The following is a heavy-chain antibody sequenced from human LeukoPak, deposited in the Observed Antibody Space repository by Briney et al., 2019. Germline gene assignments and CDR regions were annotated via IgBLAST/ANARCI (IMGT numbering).Heavy chain of an antibody. CDR1: GFTFSSYA. V-gene: IGHV3-30-3*01. D-gene: IGHD4-11*01. CDR3: AEHSDSNYRSAFDF. CDR2: ISYDGSNK. Sequence: QSGGSLRLSCAASGFTFSSYAMHWVRQAPGKGLEWVAVISYDGSNKYYADSVKGRFTISRDNSKNTLYLQMNSLRAEGTAIYYCAEHSDSNYRSAFDFWGQGTLVTVSS. J-gene: IGHJ4*02.